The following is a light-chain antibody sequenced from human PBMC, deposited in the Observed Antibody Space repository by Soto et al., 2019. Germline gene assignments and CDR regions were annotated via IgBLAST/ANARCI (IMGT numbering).Light chain of an antibody. CDR2: DAS. CDR1: QSIRTN. CDR3: QQYGSSGT. Sequence: EIVMTQSPATLSVSPGERATLSCRASQSIRTNLAWYQQKPGQAPRLLIYDASTRATGIPDRFSGSGSGTDFTLTISRLEPEDFAVYYCQQYGSSGTFGQGTKVDIK. J-gene: IGKJ1*01. V-gene: IGKV3-20*01.